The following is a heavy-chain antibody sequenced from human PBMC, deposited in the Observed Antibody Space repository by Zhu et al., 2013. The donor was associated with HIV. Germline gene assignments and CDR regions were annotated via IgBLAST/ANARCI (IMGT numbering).Heavy chain of an antibody. J-gene: IGHJ6*02. CDR2: IIPIFGAT. V-gene: IGHV1-69*01. D-gene: IGHD6-13*01. CDR3: AREGGIAAVSTGMDV. CDR1: GGTFTHYA. Sequence: QVRLMQSGPEVKRPGSSIRVSCTASGGTFTHYAVNWVRQAPGQGLEWMGEIIPIFGATNYAQRFQGRVTITADESTSTAYMELRSLRSDDTAVYYCAREGGIAAVSTGMDVWGQGTTVTVSS.